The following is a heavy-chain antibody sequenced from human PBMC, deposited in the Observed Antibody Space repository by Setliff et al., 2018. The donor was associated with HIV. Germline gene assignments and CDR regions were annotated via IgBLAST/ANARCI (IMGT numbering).Heavy chain of an antibody. CDR2: IFYSGTT. CDR3: ARFNALLGSSTYYDY. D-gene: IGHD3-22*01. CDR1: EGYITGYY. J-gene: IGHJ4*02. Sequence: PSETLSLTCTVSEGYITGYYWTWIRQPPGRGLEWIGYIFYSGTTKLNPSLKSRAAISVDSSNNQFSLKMTSVTAADTAVYFCARFNALLGSSTYYDYWGPGLLVTVSS. V-gene: IGHV4-59*01.